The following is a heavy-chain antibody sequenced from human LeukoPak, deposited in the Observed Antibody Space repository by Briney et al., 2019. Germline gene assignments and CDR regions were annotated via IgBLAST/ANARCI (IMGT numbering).Heavy chain of an antibody. CDR1: GHTFTGYY. CDR3: ARDRGTVAGKRGYFDY. Sequence: SGKVSCKASGHTFTGYYMHWVRQAPGQGLEWMGWINPNSGGANYAQKFQGRVTMTRDTSISTAYMELSRLRSDDTAVYYCARDRGTVAGKRGYFDYRGQGTLVTVSS. J-gene: IGHJ4*02. CDR2: INPNSGGA. D-gene: IGHD6-19*01. V-gene: IGHV1-2*02.